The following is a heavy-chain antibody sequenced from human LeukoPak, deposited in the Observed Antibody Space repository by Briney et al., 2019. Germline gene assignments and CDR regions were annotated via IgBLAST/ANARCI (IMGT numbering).Heavy chain of an antibody. D-gene: IGHD3-22*01. CDR1: GFTFADYG. J-gene: IGHJ4*02. Sequence: GGSLRLSRRTSGFTFADYGVGWFRQAPGKGLEWVGYIRTKRYGGTMEDAASVKGRIIISRDDSKNIAYLQMSSLKTEDTAVYYCARSYYDRAFDFWGQGTLVTVSS. CDR2: IRTKRYGGTM. V-gene: IGHV3-49*03. CDR3: ARSYYDRAFDF.